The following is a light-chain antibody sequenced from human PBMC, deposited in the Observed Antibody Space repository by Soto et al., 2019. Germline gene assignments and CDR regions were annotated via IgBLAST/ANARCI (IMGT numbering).Light chain of an antibody. CDR3: QQYGRSPPRS. Sequence: ELGLTQTPGTLSLSPGERATLSFTASQSANYVAWYQQKAGQGPRLLIYGASNSATGIPDRFSASGSGTDFTLTISRLEPEDSGVYYCQQYGRSPPRSFGKGTKLEIK. CDR1: QSANY. V-gene: IGKV3-20*01. J-gene: IGKJ2*01. CDR2: GAS.